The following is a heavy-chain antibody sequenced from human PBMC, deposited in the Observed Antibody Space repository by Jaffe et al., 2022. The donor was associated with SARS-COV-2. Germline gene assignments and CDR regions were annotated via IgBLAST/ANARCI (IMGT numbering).Heavy chain of an antibody. CDR1: GFTFSSYA. D-gene: IGHD3-22*01. CDR3: AKAHYYDTSGYPPDY. Sequence: EVQLVESGGGLVQPGGSLRLSCAASGFTFSSYAMSWVRQAPGKGLEWVSTISGTGGSTHYADSVKGRFTISRDNSKNRLYVQMNSLRAEDTAVYYCAKAHYYDTSGYPPDYWGQGTLVTVSS. V-gene: IGHV3-23*04. CDR2: ISGTGGST. J-gene: IGHJ4*02.